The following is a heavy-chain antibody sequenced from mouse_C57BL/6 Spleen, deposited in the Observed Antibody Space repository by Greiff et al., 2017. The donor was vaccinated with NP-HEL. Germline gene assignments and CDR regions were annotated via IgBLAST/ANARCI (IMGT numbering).Heavy chain of an antibody. Sequence: VQLQQSGPELVKPGASVKLSCKASGYTFTSYDINWVKQRPGQGLEWIGWIYPRDGSTKYNEKFKGKATLTVDTSSSTAYMELHSLTSEDSAVYCCARLGRYGSSYWYFDVWGTRTTVTVSS. CDR2: IYPRDGST. D-gene: IGHD1-1*01. V-gene: IGHV1-85*01. CDR1: GYTFTSYD. CDR3: ARLGRYGSSYWYFDV. J-gene: IGHJ1*03.